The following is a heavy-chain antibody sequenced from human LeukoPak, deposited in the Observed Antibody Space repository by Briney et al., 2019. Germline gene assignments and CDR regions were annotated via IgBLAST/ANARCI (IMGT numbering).Heavy chain of an antibody. V-gene: IGHV3-74*01. D-gene: IGHD3-22*01. CDR3: ARAPSELGGYYPEYFRH. CDR2: IKSDGRT. Sequence: GGSLRLSCAASGFTLSSYWMHWVRQAPGKGLVWVSRIKSDGRTNYADSVKGRFTISRDNAKNTVSLQMNSLRAEDTGVYYCARAPSELGGYYPEYFRHWGQGTLVIVSS. J-gene: IGHJ1*01. CDR1: GFTLSSYW.